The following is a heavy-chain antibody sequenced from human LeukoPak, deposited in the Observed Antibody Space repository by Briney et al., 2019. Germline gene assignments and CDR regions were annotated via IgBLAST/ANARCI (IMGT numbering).Heavy chain of an antibody. CDR2: IYYSGST. CDR3: ARAKSRTMIVSAFFDI. CDR1: GGSISSSSYY. J-gene: IGHJ3*02. V-gene: IGHV4-39*01. D-gene: IGHD3-22*01. Sequence: NPSETLSLTCTVSGGSISSSSYYWGWIRQPPGKGLEWIGSIYYSGSTYYNPSLKSRVTISVDTSKNQFSLKLSSVTAADTAVYYCARAKSRTMIVSAFFDIWGQGTMVTVSS.